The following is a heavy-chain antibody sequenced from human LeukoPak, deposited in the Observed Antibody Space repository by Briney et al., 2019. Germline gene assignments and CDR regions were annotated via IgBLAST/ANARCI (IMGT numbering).Heavy chain of an antibody. Sequence: PSETLSLTCTVSGGSISSYYWSWIRQPPGKGLEWIGYIYYSGSTNYNPSLKSRVTISVDTSKNQFSLKLSSVTAADTAVYYCASTLRPDAFDIWGQGRMVTVSS. V-gene: IGHV4-59*01. J-gene: IGHJ3*02. CDR3: ASTLRPDAFDI. D-gene: IGHD4-17*01. CDR2: IYYSGST. CDR1: GGSISSYY.